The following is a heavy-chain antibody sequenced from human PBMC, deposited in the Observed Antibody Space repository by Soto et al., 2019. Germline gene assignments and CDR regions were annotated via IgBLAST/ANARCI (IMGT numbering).Heavy chain of an antibody. CDR3: ASDRGTIVRGSPPIS. J-gene: IGHJ3*01. D-gene: IGHD3-10*01. Sequence: GASVKVSCRASGGPFSSYAISWGRHAPGQGLEWMGGIIPIFGTANYAQKFQGRVTITADESTSTAYMELISLRSEDTAVYYCASDRGTIVRGSPPISWGQGTMVTVSS. V-gene: IGHV1-69*13. CDR1: GGPFSSYA. CDR2: IIPIFGTA.